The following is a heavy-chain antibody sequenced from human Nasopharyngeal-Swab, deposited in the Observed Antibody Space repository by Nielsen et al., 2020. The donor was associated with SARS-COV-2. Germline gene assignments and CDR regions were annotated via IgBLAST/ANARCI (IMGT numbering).Heavy chain of an antibody. CDR3: ASGAEDYDSSGYYPYFYY. V-gene: IGHV1-69*10. D-gene: IGHD3-22*01. CDR2: IIPILGIA. J-gene: IGHJ4*02. Sequence: WGRHAPGQGCGWLGGIIPILGIANYAQKFQGRVTITADKSTSTAYMELSSLRSEDTAVYYCASGAEDYDSSGYYPYFYYWGQGTLVTVSS.